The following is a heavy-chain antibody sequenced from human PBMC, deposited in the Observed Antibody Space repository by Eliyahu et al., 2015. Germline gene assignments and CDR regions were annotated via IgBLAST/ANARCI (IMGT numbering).Heavy chain of an antibody. J-gene: IGHJ4*02. D-gene: IGHD3-9*01. V-gene: IGHV2-5*02. CDR3: AHEKGYYDFMTGSKYYFDY. Sequence: QITLKESGPTLVKPTQTLTLTCTFSGXSLXTSGVGVXWIRQPPGKALEWLIVIYWDDDKRYNPSLKSRLSITKDTSKNQVVLRMTDMDPVDTATYYCAHEKGYYDFMTGSKYYFDYWGQGSLVTVSA. CDR2: IYWDDDK. CDR1: GXSLXTSGVG.